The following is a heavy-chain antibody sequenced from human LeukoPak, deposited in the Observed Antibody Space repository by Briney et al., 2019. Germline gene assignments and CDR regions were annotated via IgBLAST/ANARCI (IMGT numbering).Heavy chain of an antibody. CDR2: MNGSGTSI. CDR1: GFAFGTYA. J-gene: IGHJ4*02. D-gene: IGHD3-9*01. CDR3: VKASRYFGEFDY. V-gene: IGHV3-23*01. Sequence: GGSLRLSCAASGFAFGTYAMSWVRQDPRKGLEWVSGMNGSGTSIYYADAVKGRFTISRDNSKNTLFLQMNSLRAEDTAVYYCVKASRYFGEFDYWGQGALVTVSS.